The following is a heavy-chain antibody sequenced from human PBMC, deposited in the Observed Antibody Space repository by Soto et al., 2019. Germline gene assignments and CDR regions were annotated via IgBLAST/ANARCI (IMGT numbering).Heavy chain of an antibody. J-gene: IGHJ5*02. D-gene: IGHD2-2*01. CDR1: GFTFSNYA. CDR2: ISGTDGST. CDR3: AKYLAPSPSTGRWFEL. V-gene: IGHV3-23*01. Sequence: EVQLLESGGGLVQPGGSLRLSCAASGFTFSNYAMTWVRQAPGKGLECVSIISGTDGSTYYADSVKGRFTISRDNSKSTLYLQMNSLRAEDTAVYYCAKYLAPSPSTGRWFELWGQGTLVTVSS.